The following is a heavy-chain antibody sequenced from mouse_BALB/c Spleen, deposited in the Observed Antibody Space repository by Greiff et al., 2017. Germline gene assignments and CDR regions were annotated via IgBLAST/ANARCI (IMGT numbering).Heavy chain of an antibody. J-gene: IGHJ4*01. V-gene: IGHV1-87*01. CDR3: ARGGAVAVPYAMDY. D-gene: IGHD6-1*01. CDR1: GYTFTSYW. CDR2: IYPGDGDT. Sequence: QVQLKESGAELARPGASVKLSCKASGYTFTSYWMQWVKQRPGQGLEWIGAIYPGDGDTRYTQKFKGKATLTADKSSSTAYMQLSSLASEDSAVYYCARGGAVAVPYAMDYWGQGTSVTVSS.